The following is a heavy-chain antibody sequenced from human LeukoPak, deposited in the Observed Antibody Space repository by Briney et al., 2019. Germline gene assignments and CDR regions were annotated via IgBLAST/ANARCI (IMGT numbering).Heavy chain of an antibody. Sequence: GGSLRLSCAASGFTFSSYWMHWVRQAPGKGLEWVSAITGSGVTTKYADSVKGRFTTSRDNSKNTLYLQMNSLRDEDTGVYYCARDPNGDYIGAFEFWGQGTMVTVSS. V-gene: IGHV3-23*01. J-gene: IGHJ3*01. CDR1: GFTFSSYW. CDR3: ARDPNGDYIGAFEF. D-gene: IGHD4-17*01. CDR2: ITGSGVTT.